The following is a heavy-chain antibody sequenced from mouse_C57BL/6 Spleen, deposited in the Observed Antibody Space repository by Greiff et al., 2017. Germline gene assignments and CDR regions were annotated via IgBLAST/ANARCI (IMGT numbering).Heavy chain of an antibody. D-gene: IGHD1-1*01. J-gene: IGHJ2*01. Sequence: VMLVESGAELVKPGASVKISCKASGYAFSSYWMNWVKQRPGKGLEWIGQIYPGDGDTNYNGKFKGKATLTADKSSSTAYMQLSSLTSEDSAVYFCARITTVDFDYWGQGTTLTVSS. V-gene: IGHV1-80*01. CDR1: GYAFSSYW. CDR3: ARITTVDFDY. CDR2: IYPGDGDT.